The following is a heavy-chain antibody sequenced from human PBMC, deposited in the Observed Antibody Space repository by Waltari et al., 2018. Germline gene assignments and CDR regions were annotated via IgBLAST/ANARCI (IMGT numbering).Heavy chain of an antibody. CDR3: AKSTRDMVRGVYDAFDI. V-gene: IGHV3-23*04. CDR2: ISGSGGST. J-gene: IGHJ3*02. CDR1: GFTFSSYA. D-gene: IGHD3-10*01. Sequence: EVQLVESGGGLVQPGGSLRLSCAASGFTFSSYAMSWVRQAPGKGLEWVSAISGSGGSTYYADSVKGRFTISRDNSKNTLYLQMNSLRAEDTAGYYCAKSTRDMVRGVYDAFDIWGQGTMVTVSS.